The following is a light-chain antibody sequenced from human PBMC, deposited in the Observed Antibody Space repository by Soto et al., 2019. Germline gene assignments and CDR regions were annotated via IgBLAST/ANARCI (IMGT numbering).Light chain of an antibody. J-gene: IGLJ2*01. CDR1: NGDVGSYDL. CDR2: EVN. CDR3: CSYAGGNTLI. Sequence: QSVLTQPASVSGSPGQSITISCTGTNGDVGSYDLVSWYQQYPGKAPKLIIYEVNKRPSGVSNRFSGAKSGNTASLTISGLQTEDEADYDCCSYAGGNTLIFGGGTKSPS. V-gene: IGLV2-23*02.